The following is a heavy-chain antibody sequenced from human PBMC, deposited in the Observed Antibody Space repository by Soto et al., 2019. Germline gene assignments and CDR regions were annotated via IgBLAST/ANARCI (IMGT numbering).Heavy chain of an antibody. V-gene: IGHV3-33*01. J-gene: IGHJ4*02. Sequence: GGSLRLSCAASGFTFSSYGMHWVRQAPGKGLEWVAVIWYDGSNKYYADSVKGRFTISRDNSKNTLYLQMNSLRAEDTAVYYCARESGMLHFDYWGQGTLVTVSS. CDR2: IWYDGSNK. CDR3: ARESGMLHFDY. D-gene: IGHD2-8*01. CDR1: GFTFSSYG.